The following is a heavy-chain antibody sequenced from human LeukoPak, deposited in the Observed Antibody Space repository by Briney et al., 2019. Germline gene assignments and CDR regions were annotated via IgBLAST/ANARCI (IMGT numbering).Heavy chain of an antibody. D-gene: IGHD3-10*01. J-gene: IGHJ4*02. Sequence: SETLSLTCTVSGGSIRYYFWNWIRQPPGKGREGIGHIHYSGSTNYNPSLKSRVTISVDTSKKQFSLKLSSVTAAATAVYYCARHDGGGDPPALDYWGQGTLVTVSS. CDR3: ARHDGGGDPPALDY. V-gene: IGHV4-59*08. CDR2: IHYSGST. CDR1: GGSIRYYF.